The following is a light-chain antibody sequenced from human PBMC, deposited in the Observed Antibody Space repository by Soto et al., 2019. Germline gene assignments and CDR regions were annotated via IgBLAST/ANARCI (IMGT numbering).Light chain of an antibody. CDR2: GAS. J-gene: IGKJ5*01. V-gene: IGKV3-11*01. Sequence: MTQSPATLSLSPGERPTLSCRASQSVSSKLGWYQQKPGQARRFLIYGASTRATGIPARFRGSGSGTEFTLTISSLEPEDFAVYYCQQRSNWPITFGQGTRLEIK. CDR1: QSVSSK. CDR3: QQRSNWPIT.